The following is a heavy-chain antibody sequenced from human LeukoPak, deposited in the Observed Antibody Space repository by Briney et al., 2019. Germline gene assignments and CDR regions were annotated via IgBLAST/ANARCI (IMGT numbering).Heavy chain of an antibody. Sequence: PGGSLRLSCAASGFTFSSYGMHWVRQAPGKGLEWVAFIRYDGSNKYYADSVKGRFTISRDNSKNTLYLQMNSLRAEDTAVYYCAKDGGSYSGPFSRHDVFDIWGQGTMVTVSS. CDR2: IRYDGSNK. CDR3: AKDGGSYSGPFSRHDVFDI. V-gene: IGHV3-30*02. D-gene: IGHD1-26*01. J-gene: IGHJ3*02. CDR1: GFTFSSYG.